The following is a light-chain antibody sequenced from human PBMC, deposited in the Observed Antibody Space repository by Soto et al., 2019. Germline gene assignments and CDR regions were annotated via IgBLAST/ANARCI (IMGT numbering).Light chain of an antibody. CDR3: MQGTQWPYT. J-gene: IGKJ2*01. Sequence: DVVVTQSPLSLPVTLGQPASISCRSSQTLAHINGDTYLSWFQQRPGQSPRRLIYKVSNRDSGVPDRFGGSGSGTDFTLKISRVEAEDVGVYYCMQGTQWPYTFGQGTRLEI. CDR2: KVS. CDR1: QTLAHINGDTY. V-gene: IGKV2-30*02.